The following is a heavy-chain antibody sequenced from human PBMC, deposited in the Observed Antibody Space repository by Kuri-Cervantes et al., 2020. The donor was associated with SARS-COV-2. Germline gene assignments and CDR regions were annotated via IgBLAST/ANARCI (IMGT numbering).Heavy chain of an antibody. CDR1: GFTFSSYG. V-gene: IGHV3-30*02. Sequence: GSLRLSCAASGFTFSSYGMHWVRQAPGKGLEWVAFIRYDGSNKYYADSVKGRFTISRDNSKNTLYLQMNSLRAEDTAVYYCARGDLGVTIFGVGAFDIWGQGTMVTVSS. J-gene: IGHJ3*02. CDR3: ARGDLGVTIFGVGAFDI. D-gene: IGHD3-3*01. CDR2: IRYDGSNK.